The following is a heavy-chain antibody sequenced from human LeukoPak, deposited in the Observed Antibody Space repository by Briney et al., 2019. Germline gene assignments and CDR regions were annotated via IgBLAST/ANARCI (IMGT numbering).Heavy chain of an antibody. CDR1: GGSFSGYY. J-gene: IGHJ4*02. V-gene: IGHV4-34*01. Sequence: SETLSLTCAVYGGSFSGYYWSWIRQPPGKGLEWIGEINHSGSNNYNPSLKSRVTISVDTSKNQFTLKLSSVTAEATAVYYCARGHYGSGSYYLDYWVQGTLVTVSS. CDR2: INHSGSN. D-gene: IGHD3-10*01. CDR3: ARGHYGSGSYYLDY.